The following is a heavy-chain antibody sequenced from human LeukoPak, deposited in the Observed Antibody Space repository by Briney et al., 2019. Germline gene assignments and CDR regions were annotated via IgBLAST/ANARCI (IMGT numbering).Heavy chain of an antibody. Sequence: GASVKVSCKASGGTFSSYAISWVRQAPGQGLEWMGRIIPIFGTANYAQKFRGRVPITTDESTSTAYMELSSLRSEDTAVYYCASTTGTTTFNWFDPWGQGTLVTVSS. D-gene: IGHD1-1*01. CDR1: GGTFSSYA. CDR3: ASTTGTTTFNWFDP. CDR2: IIPIFGTA. J-gene: IGHJ5*02. V-gene: IGHV1-69*05.